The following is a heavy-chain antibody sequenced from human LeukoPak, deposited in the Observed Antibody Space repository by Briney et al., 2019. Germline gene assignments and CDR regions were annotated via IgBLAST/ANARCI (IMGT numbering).Heavy chain of an antibody. CDR2: VSIGGTGT. J-gene: IGHJ4*02. D-gene: IGHD2-8*01. CDR1: GFTFSAHA. Sequence: GGSLRLSCAASGFTFSAHAMSWVRQAPGKGLEGVSTVSIGGTGTYYTDSVQGRFTISRDNSKNMVFLQMNSLRVDDTAIYYCAKDFGVTGAEIFDYWGQGTLVTVSS. V-gene: IGHV3-23*01. CDR3: AKDFGVTGAEIFDY.